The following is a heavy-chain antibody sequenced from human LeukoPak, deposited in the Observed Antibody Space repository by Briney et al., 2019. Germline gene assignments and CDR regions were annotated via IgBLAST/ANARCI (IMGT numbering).Heavy chain of an antibody. CDR2: IYYSGST. CDR3: ARHSPLIVAPDY. CDR1: GFTFSSYA. D-gene: IGHD5-12*01. J-gene: IGHJ4*02. Sequence: PGGSLRLSCAASGFTFSSYAMSWIRQPPGKGLEWIGSIYYSGSTYYNPSLKSRVTISVDTSKDQFSLKLSSVTAADTAVYYCARHSPLIVAPDYWGQGTLVTVSS. V-gene: IGHV4-39*01.